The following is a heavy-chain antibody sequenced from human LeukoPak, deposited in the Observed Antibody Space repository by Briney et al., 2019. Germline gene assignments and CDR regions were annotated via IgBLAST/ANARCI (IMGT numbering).Heavy chain of an antibody. Sequence: ASVKVSCKTSGYTFTSDGISWVRQAPGQGLEWMGWIGTYKGNTNYAQMFQGRVTMTTDTSTSTAYMELKNLRSDDTAVYYCARVVGGSYYSANCFDYWGQGTLVTVSS. V-gene: IGHV1-18*01. CDR2: IGTYKGNT. D-gene: IGHD1-26*01. CDR3: ARVVGGSYYSANCFDY. CDR1: GYTFTSDG. J-gene: IGHJ4*02.